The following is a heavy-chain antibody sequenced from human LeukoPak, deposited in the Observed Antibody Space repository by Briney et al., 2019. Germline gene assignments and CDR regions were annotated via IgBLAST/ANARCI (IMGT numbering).Heavy chain of an antibody. CDR2: ISSSSSYI. J-gene: IGHJ6*03. CDR1: GFTFSSYS. Sequence: PGGSLRLSCAASGFTFSSYSMSWVRQAPGKGLEWVSSISSSSSYIYYADSVKGRFTISRDNSKNTLYLQMNSLRAEDTAVYYCARTPRYYYYMDVWGKGTTVTVSS. V-gene: IGHV3-21*01. CDR3: ARTPRYYYYMDV.